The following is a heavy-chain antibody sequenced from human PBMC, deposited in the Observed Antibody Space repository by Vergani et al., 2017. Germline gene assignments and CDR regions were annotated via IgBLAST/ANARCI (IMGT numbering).Heavy chain of an antibody. CDR1: GYTFTGYY. CDR2: INAGNDNT. V-gene: IGHV1-3*01. Sequence: QVQLVQSGAEVKKPGASVTVSCKASGYTFTGYYMHWVRQAPGQGLEWMGWINAGNDNTKYSQKFQGRVTITRDTSASTAYMELSSLRSEDTAVYYCARASGSGSYYKDAFDMWGQGTMVTVSS. J-gene: IGHJ3*02. D-gene: IGHD3-10*01. CDR3: ARASGSGSYYKDAFDM.